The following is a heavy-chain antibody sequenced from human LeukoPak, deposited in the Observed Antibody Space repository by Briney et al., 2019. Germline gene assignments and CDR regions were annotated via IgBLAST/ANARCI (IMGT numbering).Heavy chain of an antibody. Sequence: SETLSLTCTVTSGSINGHYWSWIRQPPGKEMQWIGRIYTSGATNYNPSFKSRVTMSIDTSKKEFTLKLTSVTAADTAVYYCARGYFDWLLSDVQDWFDPWGQGTLVTVSS. J-gene: IGHJ5*02. CDR1: SGSINGHY. V-gene: IGHV4-4*07. CDR2: IYTSGAT. CDR3: ARGYFDWLLSDVQDWFDP. D-gene: IGHD3-9*01.